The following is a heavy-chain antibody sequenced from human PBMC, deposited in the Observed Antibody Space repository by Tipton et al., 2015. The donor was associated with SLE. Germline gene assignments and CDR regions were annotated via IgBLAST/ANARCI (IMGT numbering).Heavy chain of an antibody. Sequence: SLRLSCAASGVTFSNYEMHWVRQAPGKGLEWVSYISFSGNTIYYADSVKGRFTISRDNAKNSRYLQMNSLRAEDTAVYYCARHAGDYSFFVTSGQGTLFSVSS. CDR1: GVTFSNYE. V-gene: IGHV3-48*03. J-gene: IGHJ5*02. D-gene: IGHD4-17*01. CDR2: ISFSGNTI. CDR3: ARHAGDYSFFVT.